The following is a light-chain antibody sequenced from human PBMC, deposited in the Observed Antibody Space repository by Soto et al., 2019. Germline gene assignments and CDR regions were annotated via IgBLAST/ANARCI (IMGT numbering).Light chain of an antibody. CDR2: DAS. J-gene: IGKJ1*01. Sequence: EIVLTQSPATLSLSPGERATLSCRASQSVSSYLAWYQQKPGQAPRLLIYDASNRATGIPARFSGSGSGTDFTLTISSLEPEDFAVYYCQQRSNHGWTFGQGT. CDR3: QQRSNHGWT. CDR1: QSVSSY. V-gene: IGKV3-11*01.